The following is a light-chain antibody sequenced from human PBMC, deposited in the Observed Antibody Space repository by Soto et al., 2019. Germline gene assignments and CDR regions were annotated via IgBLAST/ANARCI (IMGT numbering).Light chain of an antibody. CDR1: SSDIGGYNY. CDR3: SSYTSSSTRV. CDR2: GVS. J-gene: IGLJ2*01. V-gene: IGLV2-14*01. Sequence: QSVLTQPASVSGSPGQSITISCTGTSSDIGGYNYVSWYQQHPGKAPKLMIYGVSDRPSGVSTRFSGSRSGNTASLTISGLQAEDEAYYYCSSYTSSSTRVFGGGTKVTVL.